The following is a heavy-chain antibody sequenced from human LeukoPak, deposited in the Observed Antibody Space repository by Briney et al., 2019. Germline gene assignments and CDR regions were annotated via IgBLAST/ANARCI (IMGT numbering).Heavy chain of an antibody. CDR1: GGSISSGGYS. CDR2: IYHSGST. D-gene: IGHD4-17*01. Sequence: KSSQTLSLTCAVSGGSISSGGYSWSWIRQPPGKGLEWIGYIYHSGSTYYNPSLKSRVTISVDRSKNQFSLKLSSVTAADTAVCYCARDGYGDSLYWYFDLWGRGTLVTVSS. J-gene: IGHJ2*01. CDR3: ARDGYGDSLYWYFDL. V-gene: IGHV4-30-2*01.